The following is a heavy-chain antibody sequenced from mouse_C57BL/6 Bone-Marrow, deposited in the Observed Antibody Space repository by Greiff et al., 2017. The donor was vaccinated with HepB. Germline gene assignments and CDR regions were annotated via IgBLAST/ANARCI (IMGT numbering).Heavy chain of an antibody. V-gene: IGHV3-6*01. CDR1: GYSITSGYY. D-gene: IGHD4-1*01. J-gene: IGHJ3*01. CDR3: AKLTGTWFAY. Sequence: DVQLQESGPGLVKPSQSLSLTCSVTGYSITSGYYWNWIRQFPGNKLEWMGYISYDGSNNYNPSLKNRISITRDTSKNQFFLKLNAVTTEDTATYYCAKLTGTWFAYWGQGTLVTVSA. CDR2: ISYDGSN.